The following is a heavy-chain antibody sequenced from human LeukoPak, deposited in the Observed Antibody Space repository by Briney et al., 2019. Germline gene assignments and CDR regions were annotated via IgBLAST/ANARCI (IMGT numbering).Heavy chain of an antibody. CDR1: GFTFSSYS. V-gene: IGHV3-48*01. D-gene: IGHD4-11*01. J-gene: IGHJ4*02. CDR2: ISSSSSTI. CDR3: ANNYNFDY. Sequence: GGSLRLSCAASGFTFSSYSMNWVRQAPGKGLEWVSYISSSSSTIYYADSVKGRFTISRDNSQNTLFLQMNSLRAEDTAVYYCANNYNFDYWGQGTLVTVSS.